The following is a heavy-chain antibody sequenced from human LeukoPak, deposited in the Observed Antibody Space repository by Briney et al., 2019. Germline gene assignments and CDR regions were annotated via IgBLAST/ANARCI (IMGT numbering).Heavy chain of an antibody. D-gene: IGHD3-22*01. Sequence: ASVKVSCKASGYTFTSYYMHWVRQAPGQGLEWMGIINPSGGSTSYAQEFQGRVTMTRDTSTSTVYMELSSLRSEDTAVYYCASLYDTDAFDIWGQGTMVTVSS. CDR1: GYTFTSYY. CDR3: ASLYDTDAFDI. V-gene: IGHV1-46*01. J-gene: IGHJ3*02. CDR2: INPSGGST.